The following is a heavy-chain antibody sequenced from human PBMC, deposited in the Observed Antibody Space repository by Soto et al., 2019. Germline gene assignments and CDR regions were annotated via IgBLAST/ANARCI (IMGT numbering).Heavy chain of an antibody. D-gene: IGHD4-17*01. Sequence: EVQLVESGGGLVQPGRSLRLSCIASGFIADDYAMHWVRQAPGKGLEWVSGISSNSATINYADSVKGRFTISRDNAKNSLFLQMNSLRPEDTAFYYCVKDMKWGGMTTIHYFDSWGQGTLVTVSS. CDR2: ISSNSATI. J-gene: IGHJ4*02. CDR3: VKDMKWGGMTTIHYFDS. CDR1: GFIADDYA. V-gene: IGHV3-9*02.